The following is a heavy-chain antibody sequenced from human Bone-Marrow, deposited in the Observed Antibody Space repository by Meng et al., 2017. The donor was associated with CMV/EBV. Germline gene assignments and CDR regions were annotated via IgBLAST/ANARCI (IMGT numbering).Heavy chain of an antibody. V-gene: IGHV3-23*03. J-gene: IGHJ4*02. D-gene: IGHD3-16*01. CDR1: GFTFSNYA. CDR3: AKDRGAGGDFDY. Sequence: GESLKISCAASGFTFSNYAMSWVRQAPGKGLEWVSVIYSGGSSTYYADSVKGRFTISRDNSKNTLYMKMNSLRAEDTAVYYCAKDRGAGGDFDYWGQGTLVTVSS. CDR2: IYSGGSST.